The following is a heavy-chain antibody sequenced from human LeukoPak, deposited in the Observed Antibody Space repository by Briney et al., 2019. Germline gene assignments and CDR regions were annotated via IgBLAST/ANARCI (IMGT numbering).Heavy chain of an antibody. CDR2: ITSSGTTI. V-gene: IGHV3-11*04. CDR1: GFTFSDYY. CDR3: ARVPGRSSGNWYFDL. J-gene: IGHJ2*01. Sequence: PGGSLRLSCAASGFTFSDYYMSWIRQAPGKGLEWVSYITSSGTTIFYADSVQGRFTISRDNARNSLDLQMNSLRAEDTAVYYCARVPGRSSGNWYFDLWGRGTLVTVSS. D-gene: IGHD6-6*01.